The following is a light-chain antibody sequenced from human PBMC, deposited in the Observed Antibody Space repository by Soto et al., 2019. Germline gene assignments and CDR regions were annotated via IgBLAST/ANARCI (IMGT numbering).Light chain of an antibody. CDR3: QQYDDWPPRLT. CDR1: QSIKTN. V-gene: IGKV3-15*01. J-gene: IGKJ4*01. CDR2: EAS. Sequence: EIVMMQFPASLSVSPGERATLSCRASQSIKTNLAWYQHKPGQAPRLLMYEASTRATGIPTRFSGRGSGTEFTLTITSLQPEDFAVYFCQQYDDWPPRLTFGGGTRVELK.